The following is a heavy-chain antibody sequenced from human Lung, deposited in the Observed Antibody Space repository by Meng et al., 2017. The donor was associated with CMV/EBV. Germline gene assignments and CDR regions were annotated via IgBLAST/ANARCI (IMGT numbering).Heavy chain of an antibody. CDR1: GFTFSSYA. CDR2: ISYDGSNK. J-gene: IGHJ6*02. CDR3: ARDPLSSRYYDFWSGYGGYYCYGMDV. Sequence: SXAASGFTFSSYAMHWVRQAPGKGLEWVAVISYDGSNKYYADSVKGRFTISRDNSKNTLYLQMNSLRAEDTAVYYCARDPLSSRYYDFWSGYGGYYCYGMDVWXQGTTVTVSS. V-gene: IGHV3-30-3*01. D-gene: IGHD3-3*01.